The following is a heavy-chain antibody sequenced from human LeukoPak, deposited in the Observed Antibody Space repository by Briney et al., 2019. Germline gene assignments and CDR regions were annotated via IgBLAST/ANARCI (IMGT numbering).Heavy chain of an antibody. CDR3: ARVRRGYGGNVYDY. CDR1: GYTFTSYG. CDR2: INPNSGGT. J-gene: IGHJ4*02. D-gene: IGHD4-23*01. Sequence: ASVKVSCKASGYTFTSYGINWVRQAPGQGLEWMGWINPNSGGTNYAQKFQGRVTMTRDTSISTAYMELSRLRSDDTAVYYCARVRRGYGGNVYDYWGQGTLVTVSS. V-gene: IGHV1-2*02.